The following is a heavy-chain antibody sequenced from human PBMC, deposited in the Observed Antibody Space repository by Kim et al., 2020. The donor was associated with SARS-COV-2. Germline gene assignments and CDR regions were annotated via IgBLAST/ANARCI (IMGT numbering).Heavy chain of an antibody. CDR1: GGSFSGYY. Sequence: SETLSLTCAVYGGSFSGYYWSWIRQPPGKGLEWIGEINHSGSTNYNPSLKSRVTISVDTSKNQFSLKLSSVTAADTAVYYCARGVSPNDFWSGYYARPFDYYYYMDVWGKGTTVTVSS. CDR2: INHSGST. D-gene: IGHD3-3*01. CDR3: ARGVSPNDFWSGYYARPFDYYYYMDV. V-gene: IGHV4-34*01. J-gene: IGHJ6*03.